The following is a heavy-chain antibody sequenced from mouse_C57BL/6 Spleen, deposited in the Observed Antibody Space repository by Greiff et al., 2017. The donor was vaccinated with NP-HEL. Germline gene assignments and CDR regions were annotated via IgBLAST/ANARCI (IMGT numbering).Heavy chain of an antibody. CDR2: INPSSGYT. V-gene: IGHV1-4*01. CDR1: GYTFTSYT. J-gene: IGHJ2*01. CDR3: ARSELYYFDY. D-gene: IGHD3-3*01. Sequence: QVHVKQSGAELARPGASVKMSCKASGYTFTSYTMHWVKQRPGQGLEWIGYINPSSGYTKYNQKFKDKATLTADKSSSTAYMQLSSLTSEDSAVYYCARSELYYFDYWGQGTTLTVSS.